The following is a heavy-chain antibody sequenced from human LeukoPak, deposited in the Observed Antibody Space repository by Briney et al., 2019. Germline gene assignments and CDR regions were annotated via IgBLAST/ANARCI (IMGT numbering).Heavy chain of an antibody. CDR2: LSYNGGRT. CDR1: GFTFSTFA. CDR3: TKSYREFGTSGYYHFDH. J-gene: IGHJ4*02. D-gene: IGHD3-22*01. V-gene: IGHV3-23*01. Sequence: GGSLRLSCEASGFTFSTFAMTWVRRAPGKGLEWVSSLSYNGGRTDYAESVKGRFTISRDNSKNTLFPQMDSLRAEDTAVYYCTKSYREFGTSGYYHFDHWGQGALVTVSS.